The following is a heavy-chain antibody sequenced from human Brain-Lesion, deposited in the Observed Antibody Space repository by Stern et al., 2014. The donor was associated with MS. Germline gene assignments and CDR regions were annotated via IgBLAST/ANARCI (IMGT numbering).Heavy chain of an antibody. CDR3: ARGGRYYADY. CDR2: INPNSGGT. J-gene: IGHJ4*02. Sequence: DQLVESGAEVKKPGASVRVSCEASGNSFTHFYIPWVRQAPGPGLERMGWINPNSGGTKFAQKFQGWVTITRDTSMTTAYMEVTSLTSDDTAVYYCARGGRYYADYWGQGTLVTVSS. D-gene: IGHD2-2*01. V-gene: IGHV1-2*04. CDR1: GNSFTHFY.